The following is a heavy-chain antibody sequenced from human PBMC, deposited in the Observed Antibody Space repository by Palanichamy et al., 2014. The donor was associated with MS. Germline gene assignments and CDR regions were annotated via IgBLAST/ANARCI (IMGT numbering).Heavy chain of an antibody. Sequence: EVQVLESGGGLVQPGGSLRLSCAASGFTFSTYAMTWVRQSPGKGLEWVSSISNSGGSTYYADSVKGRFTISRDNSKNTLYLQMSSLRAEDTATYYCAKDRAYTEYSGWFDPWGQGTLVTVSS. D-gene: IGHD2/OR15-2a*01. CDR3: AKDRAYTEYSGWFDP. J-gene: IGHJ5*02. CDR2: ISNSGGST. V-gene: IGHV3-23*01. CDR1: GFTFSTYA.